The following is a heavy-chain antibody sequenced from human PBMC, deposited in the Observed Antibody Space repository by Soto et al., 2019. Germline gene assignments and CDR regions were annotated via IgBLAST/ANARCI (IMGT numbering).Heavy chain of an antibody. CDR2: ISAYNGNT. J-gene: IGHJ4*02. CDR1: GYTFTSYV. D-gene: IGHD6-13*01. V-gene: IGHV1-18*01. CDR3: ARDLAAAAY. Sequence: ASVKVSCKASGYTFTSYVISWVRQAPGQGLEWMGWISAYNGNTNYAQKFQGRVTVTRDTSTSTVYLELSSLRSDDTAVYYCARDLAAAAYWGQGTLVTVSS.